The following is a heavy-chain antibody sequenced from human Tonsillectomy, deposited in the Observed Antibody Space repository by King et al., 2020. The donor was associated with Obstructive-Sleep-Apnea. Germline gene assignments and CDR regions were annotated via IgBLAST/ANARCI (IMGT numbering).Heavy chain of an antibody. Sequence: QLVQSGVEVKKPGESLKISCKGSGYTFTSYWIGWVRQVPGKGLEWMGIIHPGDSNIRYSTSFHGQVTISADKSINTAYLQWSSLKASDTAMYYCARPGVSFSLTWYYFDYWGQGTLVTVSS. D-gene: IGHD3-16*02. CDR2: IHPGDSNI. CDR3: ARPGVSFSLTWYYFDY. CDR1: GYTFTSYW. V-gene: IGHV5-51*01. J-gene: IGHJ4*02.